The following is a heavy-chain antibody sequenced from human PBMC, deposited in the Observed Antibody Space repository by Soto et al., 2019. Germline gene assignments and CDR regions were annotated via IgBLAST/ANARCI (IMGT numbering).Heavy chain of an antibody. Sequence: QVQLVQSGAEVKKPGASVNVSCKASGYTFTTYYMHWVRQAPVQGLEWMGIISPDGGRTSYAQKFQGRVTMTRDTSTSTVSMEVSSLRSEDTAVYYCATRDPGHYWGQGTLVTVSS. CDR3: ATRDPGHY. CDR1: GYTFTTYY. V-gene: IGHV1-46*01. J-gene: IGHJ4*02. CDR2: ISPDGGRT.